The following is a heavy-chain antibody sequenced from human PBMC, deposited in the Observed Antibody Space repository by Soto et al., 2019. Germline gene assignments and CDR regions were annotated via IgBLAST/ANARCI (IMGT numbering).Heavy chain of an antibody. D-gene: IGHD1-1*01. J-gene: IGHJ4*02. Sequence: PGGSLRLSCGASVFTFSRYGMHWVRQAPGKGLEWVAVISYDGSNKYYADSVKGRFTISRDNSKNTLYLQMNSLRAEDTAVYYCAKHTGTTGTYYFDYWGQGTLVTVSS. CDR3: AKHTGTTGTYYFDY. V-gene: IGHV3-30*18. CDR2: ISYDGSNK. CDR1: VFTFSRYG.